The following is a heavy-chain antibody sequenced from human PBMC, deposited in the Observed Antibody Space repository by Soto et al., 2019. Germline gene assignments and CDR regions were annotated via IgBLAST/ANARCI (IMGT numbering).Heavy chain of an antibody. D-gene: IGHD6-6*01. V-gene: IGHV1-2*02. Sequence: ASVKVSCKASGFSFSGYYIHWLRQAPGQGLEWMGWINAHSGGTEYAQKFQGRVTLTRDTSIATAYLTLTSLTSDDTALYYCAKDLTRQLAYWLDPWGQGTQVTVSS. CDR3: AKDLTRQLAYWLDP. J-gene: IGHJ5*02. CDR2: INAHSGGT. CDR1: GFSFSGYY.